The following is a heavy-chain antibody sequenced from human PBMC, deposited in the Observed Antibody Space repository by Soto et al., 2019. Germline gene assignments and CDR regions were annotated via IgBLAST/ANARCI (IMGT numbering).Heavy chain of an antibody. D-gene: IGHD2-21*02. J-gene: IGHJ4*02. CDR1: GFIFSNAW. CDR2: IRSKTDGGTI. CDR3: ATVSFGSTGDWRY. Sequence: EVQLVESGGDLVHPGGSLRLSCAASGFIFSNAWMNWVGQAPGKGLEWVGRIRSKTDGGTIDYAAPVKGRFTISRDDSKDTLYLQMNSLKTEDTALYYCATVSFGSTGDWRYWGQGTLVTVSS. V-gene: IGHV3-15*07.